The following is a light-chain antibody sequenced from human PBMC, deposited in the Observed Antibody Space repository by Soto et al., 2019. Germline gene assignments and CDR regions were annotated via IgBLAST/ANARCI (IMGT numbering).Light chain of an antibody. CDR1: STDVGSYNL. Sequence: QSALTQPASVSGSPGQSITISCTGSSTDVGSYNLVSWYQQHPGEAPKLMIYEGSKRPSGVSNRFSGSKSGNTASLTISGLQADDEADYFCCSYAGTSTFVVFGGGTKLTVL. V-gene: IGLV2-23*03. CDR2: EGS. CDR3: CSYAGTSTFVV. J-gene: IGLJ2*01.